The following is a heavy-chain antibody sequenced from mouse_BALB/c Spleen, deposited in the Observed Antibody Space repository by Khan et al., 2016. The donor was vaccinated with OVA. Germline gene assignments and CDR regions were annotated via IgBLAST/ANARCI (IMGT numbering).Heavy chain of an antibody. V-gene: IGHV1-61*01. CDR2: IDPSDSET. J-gene: IGHJ3*01. D-gene: IGHD2-2*01. CDR3: TRREKYGYDPSWFAY. Sequence: VKLMESGAELVRPGASVKLSCKASGYTFTSYWMNWVKQRPGHGLEWIGRIDPSDSETHYNHMFKDKATLTVDKSSSTAYMQLSSLTYEVSAVYYCTRREKYGYDPSWFAYWGQGTLVTVSA. CDR1: GYTFTSYW.